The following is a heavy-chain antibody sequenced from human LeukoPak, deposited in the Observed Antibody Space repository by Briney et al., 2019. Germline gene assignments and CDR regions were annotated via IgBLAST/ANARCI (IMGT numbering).Heavy chain of an antibody. Sequence: SETLSLTCAVYGGSSSGYYWSWIRQPPGKGLEWIGEINHSGSTNYNPSLKSRVTISVDTSKNQFSLKLSSVTAADTAVYYCARGIAVYDYWGQGTLVTVSS. CDR1: GGSSSGYY. D-gene: IGHD6-19*01. CDR2: INHSGST. J-gene: IGHJ4*02. CDR3: ARGIAVYDY. V-gene: IGHV4-34*01.